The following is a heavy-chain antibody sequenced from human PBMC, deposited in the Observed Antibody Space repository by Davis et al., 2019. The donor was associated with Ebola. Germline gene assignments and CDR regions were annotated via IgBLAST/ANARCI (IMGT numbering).Heavy chain of an antibody. D-gene: IGHD6-6*01. V-gene: IGHV3-49*04. CDR1: GFTLGDYA. J-gene: IGHJ6*02. CDR3: SRDLKHRPPSYYDGMDV. Sequence: GESLTISCRVSGFTLGDYALNWVRQAPGKGLEWVGFIRSKAYGGKPAYAASVKGRFTISRDDSKSIAYLQMDSLKIEDTAVYYCSRDLKHRPPSYYDGMDVWGQGTSVTVSS. CDR2: IRSKAYGGKP.